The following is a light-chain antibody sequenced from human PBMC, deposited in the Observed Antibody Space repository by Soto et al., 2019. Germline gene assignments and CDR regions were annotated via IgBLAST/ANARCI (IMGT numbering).Light chain of an antibody. CDR2: DAS. CDR3: QQYDNLPRT. V-gene: IGKV1-33*01. Sequence: DIQMTQSPSSLSASVGARVTITCQASQDISNYLNWYQQKPGKAPKLLIYDASNLETGVPSRFSGSGSGTDFTFTISSLQPEDIATYHCQQYDNLPRTFGQGTKLEIK. J-gene: IGKJ2*01. CDR1: QDISNY.